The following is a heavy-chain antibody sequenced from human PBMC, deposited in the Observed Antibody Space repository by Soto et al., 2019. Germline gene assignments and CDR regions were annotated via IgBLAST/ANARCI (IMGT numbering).Heavy chain of an antibody. CDR3: ARDSPLQWLVVTPYGY. V-gene: IGHV3-7*03. D-gene: IGHD6-19*01. CDR2: IKQDGSEK. J-gene: IGHJ4*02. CDR1: GFTFSSYW. Sequence: EVQLVESGGGLVQPGGSLRLSCAASGFTFSSYWMSWVRQAPGKGLEWVANIKQDGSEKYYVDSVKGRFTISRDNAKNSLYLKMNSLRAEDTAVYYCARDSPLQWLVVTPYGYWGQGTLVTVSS.